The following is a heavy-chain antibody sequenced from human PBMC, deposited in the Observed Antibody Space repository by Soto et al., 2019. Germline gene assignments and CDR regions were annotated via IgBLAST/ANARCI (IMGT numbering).Heavy chain of an antibody. D-gene: IGHD6-6*01. J-gene: IGHJ5*02. V-gene: IGHV3-23*01. Sequence: EVQLLESGGGLVQPGGSLRLSCAASGFMFSNYAMSWVRQAPGKGLEWVSGISGSGGSTHYADSVKGRFTISRDKSKKTLYLQMNSLRGDDTAVYFCAKTLATPGTWFDPWGQGTLVTVSS. CDR3: AKTLATPGTWFDP. CDR1: GFMFSNYA. CDR2: ISGSGGST.